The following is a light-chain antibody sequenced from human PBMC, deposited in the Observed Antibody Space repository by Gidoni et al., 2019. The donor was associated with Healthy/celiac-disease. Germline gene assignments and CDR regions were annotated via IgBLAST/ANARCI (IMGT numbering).Light chain of an antibody. CDR3: QQSYSTLLFT. V-gene: IGKV1-39*01. J-gene: IGKJ3*01. Sequence: DIQMTQSPSSLSASVGDRVTITCRASQRISSYLNWYQQKPGKAPKLLIYAASSLQSGVPSSFSGSGSGTDFTLTISSLQPEDFATYYCQQSYSTLLFTFGPGTKVDIK. CDR1: QRISSY. CDR2: AAS.